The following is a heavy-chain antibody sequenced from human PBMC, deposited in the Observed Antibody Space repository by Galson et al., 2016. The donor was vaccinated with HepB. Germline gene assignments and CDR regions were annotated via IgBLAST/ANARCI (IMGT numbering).Heavy chain of an antibody. Sequence: SLRLSCAGFGFNFSDYEMNWVRQVPGKRLEWVSYISDSSSNRYYRDSVQGRFTISRENAKNSVFLQMNSLRVEDTAIYYCAREHRSFDVWGQGVLVTVSS. CDR3: AREHRSFDV. CDR1: GFNFSDYE. CDR2: ISDSSSNR. V-gene: IGHV3-48*03. J-gene: IGHJ4*02.